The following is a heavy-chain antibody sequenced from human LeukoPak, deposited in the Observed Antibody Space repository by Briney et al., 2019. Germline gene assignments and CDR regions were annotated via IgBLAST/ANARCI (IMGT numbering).Heavy chain of an antibody. D-gene: IGHD3-16*01. CDR1: GDTFSRYA. CDR3: ATTGGDIYYYYMDV. CDR2: IIPFLSTA. J-gene: IGHJ6*03. Sequence: SVKVSCKASGDTFSRYAISWVRQAPGQGLEWMGGIIPFLSTANYAQKFQDRVTITADESTSTTYMELSSLKSEDTAVYYCATTGGDIYYYYMDVWGKGTTVTISS. V-gene: IGHV1-69*13.